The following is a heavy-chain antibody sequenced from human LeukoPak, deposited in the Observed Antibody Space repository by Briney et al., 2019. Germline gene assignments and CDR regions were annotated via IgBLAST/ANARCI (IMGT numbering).Heavy chain of an antibody. V-gene: IGHV3-66*01. Sequence: GGSLRLSCAASGFTVSSNYMSWVRQAPGKGLGWVSVIYSGGSTYYADSVKGRFTISRDNSKNTLYLQMNSLRAEDTAVYYCARENIVGATPPSYFDYWGQGTLVTVSS. D-gene: IGHD1-26*01. CDR1: GFTVSSNY. CDR3: ARENIVGATPPSYFDY. J-gene: IGHJ4*02. CDR2: IYSGGST.